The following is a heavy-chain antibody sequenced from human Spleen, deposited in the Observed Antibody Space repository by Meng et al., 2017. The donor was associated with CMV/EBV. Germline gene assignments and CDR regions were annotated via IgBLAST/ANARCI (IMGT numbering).Heavy chain of an antibody. CDR2: IRYDGSNK. J-gene: IGHJ6*02. CDR3: AKGEGCSSTSCYTDGMDV. Sequence: GGSLRLSCAASGFTFSSHSMNWVRQAPGKGLEWVAFIRYDGSNKYYADSVKGRFTISRDNSKSTLYLQMNSLRAEDTAVYYCAKGEGCSSTSCYTDGMDVWGQGTTVTVSS. V-gene: IGHV3-30*02. D-gene: IGHD2-2*02. CDR1: GFTFSSHS.